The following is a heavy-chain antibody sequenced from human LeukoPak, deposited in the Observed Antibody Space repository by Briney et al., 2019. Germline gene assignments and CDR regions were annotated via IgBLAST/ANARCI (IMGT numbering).Heavy chain of an antibody. CDR2: IYHSGST. D-gene: IGHD7-27*01. CDR1: GGSISSGGYY. J-gene: IGHJ4*02. V-gene: IGHV4-30-2*01. CDR3: ASLNLPLGIAY. Sequence: SQTLSLTCTVSGGSISSGGYYWSWIRQPPGNGLEWIGYIYHSGSTYYNPSHKSRVTISVDRSKNQFSLKLSSVTAADTAVYYCASLNLPLGIAYWGQGTLVTVSS.